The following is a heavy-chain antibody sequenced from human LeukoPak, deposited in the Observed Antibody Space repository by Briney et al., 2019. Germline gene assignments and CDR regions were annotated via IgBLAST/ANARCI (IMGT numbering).Heavy chain of an antibody. Sequence: GSSVKVSCKASGGTFSSYAISWVRHAPGQGLEWMGGIIPIFGTANYAQKFQGRVTITADESTSTAYMELSSLRSEDTAVYYCATIGSYYYDSSGYYPWGQGTLVTVSS. D-gene: IGHD3-22*01. CDR2: IIPIFGTA. CDR3: ATIGSYYYDSSGYYP. CDR1: GGTFSSYA. V-gene: IGHV1-69*01. J-gene: IGHJ5*02.